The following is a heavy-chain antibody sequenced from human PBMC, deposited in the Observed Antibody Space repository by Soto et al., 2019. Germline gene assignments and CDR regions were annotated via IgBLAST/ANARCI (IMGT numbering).Heavy chain of an antibody. V-gene: IGHV4-34*01. CDR3: ARETGENWTYEAH. D-gene: IGHD1-7*01. J-gene: IGHJ1*01. CDR2: INHSGSI. Sequence: PSETLSLTCAVYGGSFSGFYWSWIRQPPGKGLEWIGEINHSGSINYNPSLKSRVTMSIDTSRNHFSLNLQSATAADTALYYCARETGENWTYEAHWGPGTLVTVSS. CDR1: GGSFSGFY.